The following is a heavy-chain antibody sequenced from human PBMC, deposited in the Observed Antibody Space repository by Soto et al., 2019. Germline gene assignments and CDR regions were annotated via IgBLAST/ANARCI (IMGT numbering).Heavy chain of an antibody. Sequence: GASVKVSCKASGYTFTNYGISWVRQAPGQGLEWMGWISAYNGNTNYAQKFKGRVTMTTDTSTSTVYMELRTLISDDTAVYYCARDLKQWLIRAPYYGLDVWGQGTTVPVSS. CDR2: ISAYNGNT. CDR3: ARDLKQWLIRAPYYGLDV. D-gene: IGHD6-19*01. CDR1: GYTFTNYG. J-gene: IGHJ6*02. V-gene: IGHV1-18*01.